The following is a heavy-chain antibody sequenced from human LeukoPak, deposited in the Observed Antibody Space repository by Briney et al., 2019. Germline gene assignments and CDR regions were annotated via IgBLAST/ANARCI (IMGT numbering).Heavy chain of an antibody. J-gene: IGHJ4*02. V-gene: IGHV4-34*01. CDR1: GGSFSGYY. Sequence: PSETLSLTCAVYGGSFSGYYWSWIRQPPGKGLEWIGEINHSGSTNYNPSLKSRVTISVDTSKNQFSLKLSSVTAADTAVYYCAREVQGGNFDYWGQGTLATVSS. D-gene: IGHD2-15*01. CDR2: INHSGST. CDR3: AREVQGGNFDY.